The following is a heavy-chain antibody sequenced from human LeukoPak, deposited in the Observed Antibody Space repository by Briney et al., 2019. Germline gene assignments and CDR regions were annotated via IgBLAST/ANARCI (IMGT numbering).Heavy chain of an antibody. J-gene: IGHJ4*02. D-gene: IGHD3/OR15-3a*01. V-gene: IGHV4-59*01. Sequence: SETLSLTCTVAGPFISTYYWSWIRQPPGKGLEWIGYIYYSGSTNYNPSLKSRVTISVDTSKNQFSLKLSYVSAADTAVYYWARSHSFWTSFDYWGQGTLDTVSS. CDR2: IYYSGST. CDR1: GPFISTYY. CDR3: ARSHSFWTSFDY.